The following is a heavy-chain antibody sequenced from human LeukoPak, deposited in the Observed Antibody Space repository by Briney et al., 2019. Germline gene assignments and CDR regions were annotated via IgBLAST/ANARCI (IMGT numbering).Heavy chain of an antibody. J-gene: IGHJ4*02. V-gene: IGHV4-4*07. CDR3: ARGTEMTSFTGYYSFDY. Sequence: SETLSLTCPVSGGSISTFFWTWIRQSAGKGLEWIGRIYTGTTYYNPSLESRATISVDTSNNRFSLKLTSLTAADTAVYYCARGTEMTSFTGYYSFDYWGRGSLVTVSS. D-gene: IGHD3-9*01. CDR1: GGSISTFF. CDR2: IYTGTT.